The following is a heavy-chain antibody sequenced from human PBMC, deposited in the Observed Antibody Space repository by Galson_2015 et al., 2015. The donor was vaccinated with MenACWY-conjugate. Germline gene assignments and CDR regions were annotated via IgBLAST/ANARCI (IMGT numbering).Heavy chain of an antibody. CDR1: GFTFSSYA. Sequence: SLRLSCAASGFTFSSYAMHWVRQAPGKGLEYVSAISSNGGSTYYADSVKGRFTISRDNSKNTLYLQMSSLRAEDTAVYYCARGGYSKQSLGYWGQGTLVTVSS. CDR2: ISSNGGST. V-gene: IGHV3-64D*09. CDR3: ARGGYSKQSLGY. D-gene: IGHD6-13*01. J-gene: IGHJ4*02.